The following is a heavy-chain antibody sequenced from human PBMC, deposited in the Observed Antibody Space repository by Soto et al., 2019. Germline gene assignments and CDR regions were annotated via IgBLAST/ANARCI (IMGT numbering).Heavy chain of an antibody. J-gene: IGHJ6*02. CDR2: IIPVYRTT. V-gene: IGHV1-69*12. D-gene: IGHD4-4*01. CDR3: ARGDSMGYYMDV. Sequence: QAQLVQSGAEVRKPGSSVRVSCKSSGGRFNTYVITWVRQAPGQGLEWMGGIIPVYRTTMYAQHFEDRVTITADESTSTAYMEVSSLRSEDTAVYYCARGDSMGYYMDVWGQGTTVTVSS. CDR1: GGRFNTYV.